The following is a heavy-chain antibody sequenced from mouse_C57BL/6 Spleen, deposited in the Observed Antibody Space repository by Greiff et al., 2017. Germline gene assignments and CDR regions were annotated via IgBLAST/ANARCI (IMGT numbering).Heavy chain of an antibody. D-gene: IGHD1-1*01. CDR1: GYSITSGYY. Sequence: EVQLQESGPGLVKPSQSLSLTCSVTGYSITSGYYWNWIRQFPGNKLEWMGYISYDGSNNYNPSLKNRISITRDTSTNQFFLKLNSVTTEDTATYYGAREGDYGSSLYYAMDYWGQGTSVTVSS. V-gene: IGHV3-6*01. J-gene: IGHJ4*01. CDR3: AREGDYGSSLYYAMDY. CDR2: ISYDGSN.